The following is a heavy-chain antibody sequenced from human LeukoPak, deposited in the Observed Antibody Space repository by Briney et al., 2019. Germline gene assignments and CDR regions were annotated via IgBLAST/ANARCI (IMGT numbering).Heavy chain of an antibody. V-gene: IGHV3-64*01. CDR1: GFTFSSYA. Sequence: GGSLRLSCAASGFTFSSYAMHWVRQAPGKGLEYVSAISSNGGSTYYANSVKGRSTISRDNSKNTLYLQMGSLRAEDMAVYYCARGSAELGSFDIWGQGTMVTVSS. CDR2: ISSNGGST. D-gene: IGHD3-10*01. CDR3: ARGSAELGSFDI. J-gene: IGHJ3*02.